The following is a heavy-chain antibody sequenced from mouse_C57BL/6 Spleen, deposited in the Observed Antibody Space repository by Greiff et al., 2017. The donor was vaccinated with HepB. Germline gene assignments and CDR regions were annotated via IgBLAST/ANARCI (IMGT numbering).Heavy chain of an antibody. CDR1: GYTFTDYY. J-gene: IGHJ4*01. CDR3: ARSPHYYGSHAMDY. V-gene: IGHV1-26*01. Sequence: EVQLQQSGPELVKPGASVKISCKASGYTFTDYYMNWVKQSHGKSLEWIGDINPNNGGTSYNQKFKGKATLTVDKSSSTAYMELRRLTSEDSAVYYCARSPHYYGSHAMDYWGQGTSVTVSS. CDR2: INPNNGGT. D-gene: IGHD1-1*01.